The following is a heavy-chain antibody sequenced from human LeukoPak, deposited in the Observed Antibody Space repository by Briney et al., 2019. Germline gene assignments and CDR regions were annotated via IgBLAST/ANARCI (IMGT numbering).Heavy chain of an antibody. CDR1: GFTFRNYW. CDR2: IKQDGSDR. V-gene: IGHV3-7*03. Sequence: HPGGSLRLSCAASGFTFRNYWMSWVRQATGTGLEWVANIKQDGSDRNYVTSVRGRFTISRDNAESSLYLQMNSLRVEDTAVYYCVRNLAVAGTCFDSWGQGTLVTVSS. D-gene: IGHD6-19*01. J-gene: IGHJ4*02. CDR3: VRNLAVAGTCFDS.